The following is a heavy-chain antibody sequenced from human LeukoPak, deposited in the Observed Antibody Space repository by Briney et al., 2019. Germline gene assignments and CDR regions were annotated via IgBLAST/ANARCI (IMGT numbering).Heavy chain of an antibody. CDR3: AKGSKLVVITRDHYMAV. J-gene: IGHJ6*03. V-gene: IGHV3-48*03. CDR1: GFTFSSYE. D-gene: IGHD3-22*01. CDR2: ISSSGSTI. Sequence: GGSLRLSCAASGFTFSSYEMNWVRQAPGKGLEWVSYISSSGSTIYYADSVKGRFTISRDNSKNTLYLQMNSLRAGDTAVYYCAKGSKLVVITRDHYMAVWGKGTTVTISS.